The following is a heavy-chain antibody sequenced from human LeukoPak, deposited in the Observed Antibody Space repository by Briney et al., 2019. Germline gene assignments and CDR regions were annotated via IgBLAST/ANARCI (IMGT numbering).Heavy chain of an antibody. D-gene: IGHD3-22*01. CDR3: AKDYHDSSLDYFDY. J-gene: IGHJ4*02. Sequence: GGSLRLSCAASGFIFSNYWMSWVRQTPGRGLVWGSGISGSGGSAYYSDSVKGRFTISRDNSKNTLYLQMNSLRAEDTAIYYCAKDYHDSSLDYFDYWGQGTLVTVSS. V-gene: IGHV3-23*01. CDR1: GFIFSNYW. CDR2: ISGSGGSA.